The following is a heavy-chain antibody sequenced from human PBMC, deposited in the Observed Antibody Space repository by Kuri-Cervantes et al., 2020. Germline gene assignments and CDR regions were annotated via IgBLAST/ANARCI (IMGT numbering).Heavy chain of an antibody. CDR1: GGSISSGGYS. CDR3: ASKEYYYDSSGYYTNWYFDL. J-gene: IGHJ2*01. D-gene: IGHD3-22*01. Sequence: LRLSCGVSGGSISSGGYSWNWSRQPPGKGLEWIGNIYHSGSTFYNPSLKSRVTISVDTSKNQFSLKLSSVTAADTAVYYCASKEYYYDSSGYYTNWYFDLWGRGTLVTVSS. CDR2: IYHSGST. V-gene: IGHV4-30-2*01.